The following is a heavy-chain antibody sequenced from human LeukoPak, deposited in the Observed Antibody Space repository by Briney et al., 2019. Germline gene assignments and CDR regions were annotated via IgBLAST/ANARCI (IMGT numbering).Heavy chain of an antibody. V-gene: IGHV4-39*07. Sequence: PSETLSLTCTVSGGSISSSSYYWGWIRQPPGKGLEWIGSIYYSGSTYYNPSLKSRVTISLDTSKNQFSLKLTSVPAADTAVYYCARDPNLWATVPTDYWGQGTLVTVPS. CDR3: ARDPNLWATVPTDY. J-gene: IGHJ4*02. CDR2: IYYSGST. D-gene: IGHD4-17*01. CDR1: GGSISSSSYY.